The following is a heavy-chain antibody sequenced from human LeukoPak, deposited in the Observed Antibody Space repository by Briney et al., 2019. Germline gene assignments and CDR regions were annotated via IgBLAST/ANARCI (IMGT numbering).Heavy chain of an antibody. Sequence: GASVTVSCKASGYTFTSYYMHWVRQAPGQGLEWMGMINPSGGGTSYAQKFQGRVTMIRDTSTSTVYMELSSLRSEDTAVYYCASAYCGGDCYSPEEEYYYYGMDVWGKGTTVTVSS. V-gene: IGHV1-46*01. CDR3: ASAYCGGDCYSPEEEYYYYGMDV. D-gene: IGHD2-21*02. CDR1: GYTFTSYY. CDR2: INPSGGGT. J-gene: IGHJ6*04.